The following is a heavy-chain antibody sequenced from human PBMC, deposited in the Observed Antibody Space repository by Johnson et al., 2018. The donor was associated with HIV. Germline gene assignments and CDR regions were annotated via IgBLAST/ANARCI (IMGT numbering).Heavy chain of an antibody. J-gene: IGHJ3*02. CDR2: ISDVLSSS. CDR3: ARGPIFYFGSGLWAVDI. D-gene: IGHD3-10*01. CDR1: GFTFRRFA. Sequence: QVQLVESGGGVVQPGGSLRLSCAASGFTFRRFAMHWVRQVPGKGLERVAVISDVLSSSYYVDSVKARFTISSDNSNNTLYLQMSSLSAEDTALYYCARGPIFYFGSGLWAVDIWGQGTMVTVSS. V-gene: IGHV3-30*04.